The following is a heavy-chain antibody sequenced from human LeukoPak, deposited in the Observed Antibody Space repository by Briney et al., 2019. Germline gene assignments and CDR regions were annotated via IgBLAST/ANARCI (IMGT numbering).Heavy chain of an antibody. D-gene: IGHD6-13*01. J-gene: IGHJ4*02. V-gene: IGHV4-34*01. CDR3: ARLGQQLVDY. Sequence: SETLSLTYAVYSGSFSGYYWSWIRQPPGKGLEWIGEINHSGSTNYNPSLKSRVTISVDTSKNQFSLKLSSVTAADTAVYYCARLGQQLVDYWGQGTLVTVSS. CDR2: INHSGST. CDR1: SGSFSGYY.